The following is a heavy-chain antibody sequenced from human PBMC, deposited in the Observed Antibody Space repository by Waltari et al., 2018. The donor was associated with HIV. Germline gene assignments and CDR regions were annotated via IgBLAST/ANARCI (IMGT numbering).Heavy chain of an antibody. D-gene: IGHD6-13*01. J-gene: IGHJ5*02. CDR2: LIPVFGTA. CDR1: GGSFRSYA. V-gene: IGHV1-69*12. CDR3: ARILGSSWYNWIDP. Sequence: QVQLVQSGAEVKKPGSSVKVSCRASGGSFRSYAITWVRQAPGQGLEWMAGLIPVFGTANYAQKFQGRVTITADESTSTAYMDLRSLTSEDTAVYYCARILGSSWYNWIDPWGQGTLVTVSS.